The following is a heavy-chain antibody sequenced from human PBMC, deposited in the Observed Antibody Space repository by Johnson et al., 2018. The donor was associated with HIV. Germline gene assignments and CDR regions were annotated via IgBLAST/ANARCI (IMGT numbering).Heavy chain of an antibody. Sequence: VQLVESGGGVVQPGRSLRLSCAASEFTISGYYMSWVRQAPGKGLEWVSVISSGGTTYYADSVKGRFTVSRDNSGNTLYLQLNSLGTDDTALYYWAGDDRTDGFESWGQGTMGTVPS. V-gene: IGHV3-66*02. J-gene: IGHJ3*02. CDR1: EFTISGYY. D-gene: IGHD3-10*01. CDR2: ISSGGTT. CDR3: AGDDRTDGFES.